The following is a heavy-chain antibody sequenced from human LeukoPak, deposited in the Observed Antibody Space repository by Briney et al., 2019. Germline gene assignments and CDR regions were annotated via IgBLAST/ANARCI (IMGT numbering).Heavy chain of an antibody. CDR3: ARDKFGWNGVFDY. J-gene: IGHJ4*02. V-gene: IGHV1-69*13. CDR2: IIPIFGTA. Sequence: GASVKVSCKASGGTFSSYAISWVRQAPGQGLEWMGGIIPIFGTANYAQKFQGRVTITADESTSTAYMELSSLRSEDTDVYYCARDKFGWNGVFDYWGQGTLVTVSS. D-gene: IGHD3-3*01. CDR1: GGTFSSYA.